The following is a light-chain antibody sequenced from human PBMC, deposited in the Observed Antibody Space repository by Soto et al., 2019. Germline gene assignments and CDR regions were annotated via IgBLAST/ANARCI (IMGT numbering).Light chain of an antibody. CDR1: QGISNH. J-gene: IGKJ4*01. Sequence: DMQLTQSPSTLAASAGDRVTITCRASQGISNHLAWYQQKPGKLPKLLIYAASILQSGVPSRFSGSGSGTDFTLTISSLQPEDVAIYYCQKFTSAPFTFGGGTKVDIK. CDR2: AAS. V-gene: IGKV1-27*01. CDR3: QKFTSAPFT.